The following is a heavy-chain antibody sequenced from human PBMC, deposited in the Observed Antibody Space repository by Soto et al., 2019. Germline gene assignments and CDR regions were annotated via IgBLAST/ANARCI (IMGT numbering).Heavy chain of an antibody. CDR1: GFSLSTSGVG. CDR2: IYWNDDK. Sequence: SGPTLVNPTQTLTLTCTFSGFSLSTSGVGVGWIRQPPGKALEWLALIYWNDDKRYSPSLKSRLTITKDTSKNQVVLTMTNMDPVDTATYYCAHSRGKRGYYDFWSGYYTAWFDPWGQGTLVTSPQ. CDR3: AHSRGKRGYYDFWSGYYTAWFDP. V-gene: IGHV2-5*01. J-gene: IGHJ5*02. D-gene: IGHD3-3*01.